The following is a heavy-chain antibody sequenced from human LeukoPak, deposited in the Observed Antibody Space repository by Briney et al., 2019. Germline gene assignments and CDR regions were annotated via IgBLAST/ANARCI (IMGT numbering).Heavy chain of an antibody. D-gene: IGHD6-13*01. CDR3: ARDYGAAGTGAIDY. CDR2: NYYSGST. CDR1: GGSISSGGYY. J-gene: IGHJ4*02. Sequence: SETLSLTCTVSGGSISSGGYYWSWIRQHPGKGLEWIGYNYYSGSTYYNPSLKSRVTISVDTSKNQFSLKLSSVTAADTAVYYCARDYGAAGTGAIDYWGQGTLVTVSS. V-gene: IGHV4-31*03.